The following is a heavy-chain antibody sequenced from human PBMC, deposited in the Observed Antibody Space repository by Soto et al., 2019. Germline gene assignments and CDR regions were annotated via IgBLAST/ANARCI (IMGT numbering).Heavy chain of an antibody. CDR2: MYYSGST. CDR3: ARNACSSASCHPYFDY. CDR1: GGSISTNH. D-gene: IGHD2-2*01. Sequence: SETLSLTCTVSGGSISTNHWSWIRQPPGKGLEWIGHMYYSGSTNYNPSLKSRVTIPVDTSKNQFSLKLSSVTAADTAVYYCARNACSSASCHPYFDYWGQGTLVTVSS. V-gene: IGHV4-59*01. J-gene: IGHJ4*02.